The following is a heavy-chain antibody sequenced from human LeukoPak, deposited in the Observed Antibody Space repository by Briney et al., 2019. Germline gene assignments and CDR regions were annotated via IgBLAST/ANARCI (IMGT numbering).Heavy chain of an antibody. D-gene: IGHD6-6*01. CDR3: ARGVAARPSYYYYMDV. J-gene: IGHJ6*03. CDR2: IYYSGST. Sequence: SETLSLTCTVSGGSISSYYWSWIRQPPGKGLEWIGYIYYSGSTNYNPSLKSRVTISVDTSKNQFSLKLSSVTAADTAVYYCARGVAARPSYYYYMDVWGKGTTVTVSS. V-gene: IGHV4-59*01. CDR1: GGSISSYY.